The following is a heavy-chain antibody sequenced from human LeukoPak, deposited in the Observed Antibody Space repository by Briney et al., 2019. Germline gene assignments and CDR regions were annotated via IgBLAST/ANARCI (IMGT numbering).Heavy chain of an antibody. J-gene: IGHJ4*02. V-gene: IGHV3-23*01. CDR2: ISGSGGST. CDR3: AKDRYSSGWYDY. Sequence: GGSLRLSCAASGFTFSSYAMSWVRQAPGKGLEWVSAISGSGGSTYYADSVKGRFTISRDNSKNTLYLQMNSLRAEDMAVYYCAKDRYSSGWYDYWGQGTLVTVSS. D-gene: IGHD6-19*01. CDR1: GFTFSSYA.